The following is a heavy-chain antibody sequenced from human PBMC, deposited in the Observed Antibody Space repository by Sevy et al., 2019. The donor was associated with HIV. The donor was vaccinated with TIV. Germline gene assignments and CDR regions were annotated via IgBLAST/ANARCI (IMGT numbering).Heavy chain of an antibody. J-gene: IGHJ4*02. CDR3: ARDLGGLGYNFDPFDY. V-gene: IGHV3-7*01. CDR2: IKQDGSEK. CDR1: GFTFSSYW. D-gene: IGHD5-12*01. Sequence: GGSLRLSCAASGFTFSSYWMSWVRQAPGKGLEWVANIKQDGSEKYYVDSVKGRFTNSRDNARNSLYLQMNSLRAEDMAVYYCARDLGGLGYNFDPFDYWGQGTLVTVSS.